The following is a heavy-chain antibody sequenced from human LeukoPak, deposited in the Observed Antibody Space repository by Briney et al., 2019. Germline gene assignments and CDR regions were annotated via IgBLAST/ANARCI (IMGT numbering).Heavy chain of an antibody. J-gene: IGHJ4*02. D-gene: IGHD1-26*01. CDR1: GFTFSSYS. V-gene: IGHV3-23*01. Sequence: GGSLRLSCAASGFTFSSYSMNWVRQAPGKGLEWVSAISGSGGSTYYADSVKGRFTISRDNSKNTLYLQMNSLRAEDTAVYYCAKAPAFIVPLDYWGQGTLVTVSS. CDR3: AKAPAFIVPLDY. CDR2: ISGSGGST.